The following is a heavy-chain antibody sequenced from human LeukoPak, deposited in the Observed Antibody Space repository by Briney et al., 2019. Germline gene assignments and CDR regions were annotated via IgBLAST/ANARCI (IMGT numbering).Heavy chain of an antibody. Sequence: ASVKVSCKASGYTFTGYCMHWVRQAPGQGLEWMGWINPNSGGTNYAQKFQGRVTMTRDTSISTAYMELSRLRSDDTAVYCCARDQDAYYDSSGYYYGDLDYWGQGTLVTVS. CDR3: ARDQDAYYDSSGYYYGDLDY. J-gene: IGHJ4*02. V-gene: IGHV1-2*02. D-gene: IGHD3-22*01. CDR2: INPNSGGT. CDR1: GYTFTGYC.